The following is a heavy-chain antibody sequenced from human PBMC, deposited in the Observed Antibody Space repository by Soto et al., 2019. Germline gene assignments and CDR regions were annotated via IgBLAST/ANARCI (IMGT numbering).Heavy chain of an antibody. J-gene: IGHJ5*01. D-gene: IGHD2-8*01. CDR1: GLTFRSYW. V-gene: IGHV3-74*03. CDR2: INTDGSVA. Sequence: EVQLVESGGGLVQPGESLRLSCAASGLTFRSYWMHWVRQSPGKGLVWVSRINTDGSVAMYVDSVKGLFTISRDNAKNTLVLHVNRLRAGDTVVYSCVRYMQLWRIDSWGQGTLVTGSS. CDR3: VRYMQLWRIDS.